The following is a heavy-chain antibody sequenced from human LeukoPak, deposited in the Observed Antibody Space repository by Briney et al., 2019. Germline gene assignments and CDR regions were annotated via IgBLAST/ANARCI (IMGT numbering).Heavy chain of an antibody. CDR1: GFTFSSYA. V-gene: IGHV3-23*01. CDR3: ARSLLEWLLSYFDY. D-gene: IGHD3-3*01. J-gene: IGHJ4*02. CDR2: ISGSGGST. Sequence: GGSLRLSCAASGFTFSSYAMSWVRQAPGKGLEWVSAISGSGGSTYYADSVKGRFTISRDNSKNTLYLQMNSLRAEDTAVYYCARSLLEWLLSYFDYWGQGTLVTASS.